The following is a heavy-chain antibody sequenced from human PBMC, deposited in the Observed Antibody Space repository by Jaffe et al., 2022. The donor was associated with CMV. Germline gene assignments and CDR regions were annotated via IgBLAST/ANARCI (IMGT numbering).Heavy chain of an antibody. D-gene: IGHD5-12*01. CDR1: GFTFSSYS. Sequence: EVQLVESGGGLVQPGGSLRLSCAASGFTFSSYSMNWVRQAPGKGLEWVSYISSSSSTIYYADSVKGRFTISRDNAKNSLYLQMNSLRDEDTAVYYCARVSHGGYYFGVDYWGQGTLVTVSS. CDR3: ARVSHGGYYFGVDY. J-gene: IGHJ4*02. CDR2: ISSSSSTI. V-gene: IGHV3-48*02.